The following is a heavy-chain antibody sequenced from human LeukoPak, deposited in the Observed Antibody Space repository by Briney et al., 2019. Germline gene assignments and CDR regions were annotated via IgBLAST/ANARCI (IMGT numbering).Heavy chain of an antibody. Sequence: SETLSLTCTVSGYSISSGYYWGWIRQPPGQGLEWIGSIYHSGSTYYNPSLKSRVTISVDTSKNQFSLKLSSVTAADTAVYYCARDRAVAGNRAIDYWGQGTLVTVSS. V-gene: IGHV4-38-2*02. CDR3: ARDRAVAGNRAIDY. D-gene: IGHD6-19*01. J-gene: IGHJ4*02. CDR1: GYSISSGYY. CDR2: IYHSGST.